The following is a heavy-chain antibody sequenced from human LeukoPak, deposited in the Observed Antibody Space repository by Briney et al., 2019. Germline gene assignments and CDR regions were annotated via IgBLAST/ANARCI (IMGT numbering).Heavy chain of an antibody. D-gene: IGHD3-16*01. CDR3: ARERGIPDAFDI. CDR2: ISSSSSYI. CDR1: GFTFSSYS. Sequence: GGSLRLSCAASGFTFSSYSMNWVRQAPGKGLEWVSSISSSSSYIYYADSVKGRFTISRDNAKNSLYLQMNSLRAEDTAVYYCARERGIPDAFDIWGTGTTVTVSS. J-gene: IGHJ3*02. V-gene: IGHV3-21*01.